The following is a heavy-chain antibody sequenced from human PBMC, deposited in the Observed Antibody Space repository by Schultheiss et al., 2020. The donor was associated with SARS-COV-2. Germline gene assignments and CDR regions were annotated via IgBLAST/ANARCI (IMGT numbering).Heavy chain of an antibody. J-gene: IGHJ4*02. D-gene: IGHD3-10*01. CDR3: ARDGYGSGTLDY. Sequence: SLKISCAASGFTFDDYAMHWVRQAPGKGLEWVSGISWNSGSIGYADSVKGRFTISRDNAKNSLYLQMNSLRAEDTAVYYCARDGYGSGTLDYWGQGTLVTVSS. V-gene: IGHV3-9*01. CDR2: ISWNSGSI. CDR1: GFTFDDYA.